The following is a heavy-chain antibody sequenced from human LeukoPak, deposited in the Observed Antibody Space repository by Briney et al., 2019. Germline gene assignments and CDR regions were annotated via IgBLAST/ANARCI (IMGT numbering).Heavy chain of an antibody. CDR1: GGSISSYY. Sequence: SETLSLTCTVSGGSISSYYWSWIRQPAGKGLEWIGRIYTSGSTNYNPSLKSRVTMSVDTSKNQFSLKLSSVTDADTAVYYCARGPPVGYCSGGSCYSRDYYYYMDVWGKGTTVTVSS. CDR2: IYTSGST. CDR3: ARGPPVGYCSGGSCYSRDYYYYMDV. D-gene: IGHD2-15*01. J-gene: IGHJ6*03. V-gene: IGHV4-4*07.